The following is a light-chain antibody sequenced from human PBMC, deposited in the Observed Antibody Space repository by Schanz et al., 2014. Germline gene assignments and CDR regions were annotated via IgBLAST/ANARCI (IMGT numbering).Light chain of an antibody. CDR3: AAWDDSLNGPV. Sequence: QSVLTQPPSVSGAPGQRVTISCTGSSSNIGAGYDVHWYQQLPGTAPKLLIYGNSNRPSGVPDRFSGSKSGTSASLAISGLRSEDEADYYCAAWDDSLNGPVFGGGTKLT. V-gene: IGLV1-40*01. CDR2: GNS. CDR1: SSNIGAGYD. J-gene: IGLJ3*02.